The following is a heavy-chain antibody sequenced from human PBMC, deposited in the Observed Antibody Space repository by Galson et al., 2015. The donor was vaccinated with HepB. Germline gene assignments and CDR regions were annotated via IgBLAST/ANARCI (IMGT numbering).Heavy chain of an antibody. CDR2: IIPIFGIA. CDR1: GGTFSSYA. V-gene: IGHV1-69*10. CDR3: ARDPGFSSGSYSDY. Sequence: SSVKASCKASGGTFSSYAISWVRQAPGQGLEWMGGIIPIFGIANYAQKFQGRVTITADKSTSTAYMELSSLRSEDTAVYYCARDPGFSSGSYSDYWGQGTLVTVSS. D-gene: IGHD1-26*01. J-gene: IGHJ4*02.